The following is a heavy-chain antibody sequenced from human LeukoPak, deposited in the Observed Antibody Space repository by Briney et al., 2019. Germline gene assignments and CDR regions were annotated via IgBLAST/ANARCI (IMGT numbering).Heavy chain of an antibody. CDR3: AYYYGSGSSL. Sequence: PGGSLRLSCAASGFTFSSYEINWVRQAPGKGLEWVSYIHNSGSSIKYADSVKGRFTVSRDNAKNSVYLQMNSLRAEDTGIYYCAYYYGSGSSLWGQGTLVTVSS. D-gene: IGHD3-10*01. V-gene: IGHV3-48*03. CDR2: IHNSGSSI. CDR1: GFTFSSYE. J-gene: IGHJ4*02.